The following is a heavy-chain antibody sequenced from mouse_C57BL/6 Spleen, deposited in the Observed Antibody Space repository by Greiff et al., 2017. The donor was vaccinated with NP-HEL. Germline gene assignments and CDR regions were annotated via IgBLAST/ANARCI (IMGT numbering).Heavy chain of an antibody. D-gene: IGHD2-2*01. Sequence: QVQLQQSGAELAKPGASVKLSCKASGYTFTSYWMHWVKQRPGQGLEWIGYINPSSGYTKYNQKFKDTAKLTADKSSSTAYMQLSSLTYEDAAVYYCARNVGYDVDYAMDYWGQGTSVTVSS. CDR2: INPSSGYT. CDR1: GYTFTSYW. V-gene: IGHV1-7*01. J-gene: IGHJ4*01. CDR3: ARNVGYDVDYAMDY.